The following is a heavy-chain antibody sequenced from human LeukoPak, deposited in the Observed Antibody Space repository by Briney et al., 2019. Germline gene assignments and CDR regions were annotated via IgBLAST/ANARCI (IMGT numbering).Heavy chain of an antibody. D-gene: IGHD3-22*01. J-gene: IGHJ5*02. Sequence: PSETLSLTCAIYGGSSSGYYWSWIRQSPGKGLEWIGEINHRGSTNYNPSLKSRVTISVDTSKNQFSLKLSSVTAADTAVYYCARDYYDSSGPHNWFDPWGQGTLVTVSS. CDR1: GGSSSGYY. V-gene: IGHV4-34*01. CDR2: INHRGST. CDR3: ARDYYDSSGPHNWFDP.